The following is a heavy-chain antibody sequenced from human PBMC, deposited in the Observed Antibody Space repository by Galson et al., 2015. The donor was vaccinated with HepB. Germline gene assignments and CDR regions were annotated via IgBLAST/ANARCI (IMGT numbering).Heavy chain of an antibody. V-gene: IGHV3-11*01. CDR1: GFTLSDYY. Sequence: SLRLSCAASGFTLSDYYMTWIRQAPGKGLTYLSYINTHDNTIYYADSVRGRFTISRDNAKNSLYLQMNSLRAEDTAVYYCARGAYGLDVWGQGTTVTVSS. CDR2: INTHDNTI. J-gene: IGHJ6*02. CDR3: ARGAYGLDV.